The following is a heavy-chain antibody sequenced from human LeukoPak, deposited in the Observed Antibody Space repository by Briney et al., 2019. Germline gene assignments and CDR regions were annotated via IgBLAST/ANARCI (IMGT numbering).Heavy chain of an antibody. D-gene: IGHD2-8*01. CDR3: ARDGVWRRRFGGDHYFDY. Sequence: SETLSLTCTVSGGSISSGGYYWSWIRQPPGKGLGWIGYIYHRGSTYYNPSLKSRVTISVDTSKNQFSLKLSSVTAADTAVYYCARDGVWRRRFGGDHYFDYWGQGTLVTVSS. J-gene: IGHJ4*02. V-gene: IGHV4-30-2*01. CDR1: GGSISSGGYY. CDR2: IYHRGST.